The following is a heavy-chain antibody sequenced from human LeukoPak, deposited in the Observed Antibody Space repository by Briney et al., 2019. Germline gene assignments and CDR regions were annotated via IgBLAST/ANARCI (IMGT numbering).Heavy chain of an antibody. CDR2: INHSGST. Sequence: SETLSLTCAVYGGSFSGYYWSWIRQPPGKGLEWIGEINHSGSTNYNPSLKSRVTISVDTSKNQFSLKLSSVTAADTAVYYCARIGYSSLSYWGQGTLVTVSS. D-gene: IGHD5-18*01. J-gene: IGHJ4*02. V-gene: IGHV4-34*01. CDR3: ARIGYSSLSY. CDR1: GGSFSGYY.